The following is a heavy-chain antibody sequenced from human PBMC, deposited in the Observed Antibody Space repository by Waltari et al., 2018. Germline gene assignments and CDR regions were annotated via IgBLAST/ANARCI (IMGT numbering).Heavy chain of an antibody. Sequence: QVQLVQSGAEVKKPGASVKVSCKASGYTFTGYYMPWGRQAPGQGLEWMGWINPNSGGTNYAQKFQGRVTMTRDTSISTAYMELSRLRSDDTAVYYCARDQRWVYGYTFGCYWGQGTLVTVSS. CDR3: ARDQRWVYGYTFGCY. D-gene: IGHD5-12*01. V-gene: IGHV1-2*02. CDR2: INPNSGGT. CDR1: GYTFTGYY. J-gene: IGHJ4*02.